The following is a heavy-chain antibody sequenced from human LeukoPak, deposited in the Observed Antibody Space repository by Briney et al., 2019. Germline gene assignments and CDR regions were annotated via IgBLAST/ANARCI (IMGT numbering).Heavy chain of an antibody. V-gene: IGHV3-23*01. CDR1: GLTFSSYS. D-gene: IGHD6-13*01. Sequence: PGGSLRLSCVVSGLTFSSYSMTSVRQAPGKGLEWVSGISASGGETWYPDSVKGRFTISRDNSKNTLFLQMNSLRVENTAIYYCAKDAAGPEYWGQGTLVTVSS. CDR3: AKDAAGPEY. CDR2: ISASGGET. J-gene: IGHJ4*02.